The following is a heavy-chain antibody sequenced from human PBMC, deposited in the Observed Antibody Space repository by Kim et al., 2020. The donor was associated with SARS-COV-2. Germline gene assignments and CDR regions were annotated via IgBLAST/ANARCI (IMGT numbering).Heavy chain of an antibody. J-gene: IGHJ6*01. V-gene: IGHV3-23*01. CDR3: ARKTGYSSSWNALGYYG. Sequence: GGSLRLSCTASGFTFSSFAMTWVRQAPGKGLEWVSAISGSGESTSYVDSVRGRFIISRDNSKNTLYLQMTSLRAEDTALYYCARKTGYSSSWNALGYYG. CDR2: ISGSGEST. D-gene: IGHD6-13*01. CDR1: GFTFSSFA.